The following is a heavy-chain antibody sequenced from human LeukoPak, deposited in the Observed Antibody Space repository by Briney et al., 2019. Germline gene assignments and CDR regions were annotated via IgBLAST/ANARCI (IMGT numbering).Heavy chain of an antibody. CDR1: GGPISSGGYY. CDR3: ARSFYYYDSSGYWTDFRYFDY. J-gene: IGHJ4*02. D-gene: IGHD3-22*01. V-gene: IGHV4-31*03. Sequence: ASQTLSLTCTVSGGPISSGGYYWSWIRQHPGKGLEWIGYIYYSGSTYYNPSLKSRVTISVDTSKNQFSLKLSSVTAADTAVYYCARSFYYYDSSGYWTDFRYFDYWGQGTLVTVSS. CDR2: IYYSGST.